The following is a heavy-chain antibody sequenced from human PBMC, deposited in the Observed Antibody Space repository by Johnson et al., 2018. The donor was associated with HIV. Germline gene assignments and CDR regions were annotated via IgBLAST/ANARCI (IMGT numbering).Heavy chain of an antibody. CDR1: GFTVSSNY. J-gene: IGHJ3*02. V-gene: IGHV3-66*01. CDR3: ARDRTITGNDPFDI. D-gene: IGHD1-20*01. Sequence: MQLVESGGGLVQPGGSLRLSCAASGFTVSSNYMSWVRQAPGKGLEWVSVIYSGGSTYYADSVKGRFTISRDNSKNTLYLQMNSLRAEDTALYYCARDRTITGNDPFDIWGQGTMVTVS. CDR2: IYSGGST.